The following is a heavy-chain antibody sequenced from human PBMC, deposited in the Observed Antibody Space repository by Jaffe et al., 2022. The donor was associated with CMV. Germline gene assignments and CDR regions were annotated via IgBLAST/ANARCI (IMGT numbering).Heavy chain of an antibody. CDR3: ARRIGSYAREIDY. CDR2: IYYSGST. J-gene: IGHJ4*02. D-gene: IGHD1-26*01. CDR1: GGSISSNIYY. Sequence: QLQLQESGPGLVKPSETLSLTCSVSGGSISSNIYYWGWIRQPPGRGLEWIGTIYYSGSTSYNPSLKSRVTISIDTSKNQFSLKLSSVTAADTAVYYCARRIGSYAREIDYWGQGTLVTVSS. V-gene: IGHV4-39*01.